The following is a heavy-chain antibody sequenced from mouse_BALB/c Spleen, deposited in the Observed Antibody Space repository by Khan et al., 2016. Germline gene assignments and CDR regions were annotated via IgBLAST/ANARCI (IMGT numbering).Heavy chain of an antibody. CDR2: IRNKANGYTT. V-gene: IGHV7-3*02. CDR1: GFTFTDYY. D-gene: IGHD4-1*01. CDR3: ARDLGPGFDY. Sequence: EVELVESGGGLVQPGGSLRLSCATSGFTFTDYYMSWVRQPPGKALEWLGFIRNKANGYTTEYSASVKGRFTISRDNSQSILYLQMNTLRAEDSATYYCARDLGPGFDYWGQGTTLTVSS. J-gene: IGHJ2*01.